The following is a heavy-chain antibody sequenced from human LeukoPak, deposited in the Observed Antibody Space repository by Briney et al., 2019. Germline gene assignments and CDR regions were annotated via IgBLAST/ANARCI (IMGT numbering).Heavy chain of an antibody. CDR3: ARVSRTLKYYYYYYMDV. D-gene: IGHD2-2*01. CDR2: INWNGGST. CDR1: GFTLDDYG. Sequence: GGSLRLSCAASGFTLDDYGMSWVRQAPGKGLEWVSDINWNGGSTGYADSVKGRFTISRDNAKNSLYLQMNSLRAEDTALYYYARVSRTLKYYYYYYMDVWGKGTTVTVSS. J-gene: IGHJ6*03. V-gene: IGHV3-20*04.